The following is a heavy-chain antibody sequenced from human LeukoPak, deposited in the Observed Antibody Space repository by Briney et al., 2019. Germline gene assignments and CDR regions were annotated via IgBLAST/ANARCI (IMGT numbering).Heavy chain of an antibody. Sequence: PGGSLRLSCAASGFTFSSYAMSWVRQAPGKGLEWVSAISGSGGSTYYADSVKGRFTISRDNSKNTLYLQMNSLRAEDKAVYYCARPQIAAAGFSFDYWGQGTLVTVSS. D-gene: IGHD6-13*01. CDR1: GFTFSSYA. V-gene: IGHV3-23*01. J-gene: IGHJ4*02. CDR2: ISGSGGST. CDR3: ARPQIAAAGFSFDY.